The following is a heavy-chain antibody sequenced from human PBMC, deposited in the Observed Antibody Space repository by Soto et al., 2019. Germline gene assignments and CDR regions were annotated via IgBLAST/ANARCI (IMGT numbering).Heavy chain of an antibody. CDR2: IYYSGST. D-gene: IGHD1-26*01. CDR1: GGSISSGDYY. J-gene: IGHJ4*02. V-gene: IGHV4-30-4*01. Sequence: KASETLSLTCTVSGGSISSGDYYWSWIRQPPGKGLEWIGYIYYSGSTYYNPSLKSRVTISVDTSKNQFSLKLSSVAAADTAVYYCARVDRGSHSSLGEYYFDYWGQGTLVTVSS. CDR3: ARVDRGSHSSLGEYYFDY.